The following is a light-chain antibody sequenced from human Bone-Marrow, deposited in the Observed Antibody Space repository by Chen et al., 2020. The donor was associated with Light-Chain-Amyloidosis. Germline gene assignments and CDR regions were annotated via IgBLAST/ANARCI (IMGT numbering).Light chain of an antibody. J-gene: IGKJ4*01. CDR2: GSS. V-gene: IGKV3-20*01. CDR1: QTISSNY. CDR3: QQYGTSALT. Sequence: EIVLTQSPGTLSLSPGEGANLSCRARQTISSNYLTWYQQKFGQAPRLLIYGSSSRATGIPDRFTGSGSGTDFTLTSNRLEPEDFAMYFCQQYGTSALTFGGGTKVEIK.